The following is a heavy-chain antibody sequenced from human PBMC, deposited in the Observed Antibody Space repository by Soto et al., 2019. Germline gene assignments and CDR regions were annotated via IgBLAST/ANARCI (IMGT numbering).Heavy chain of an antibody. CDR1: GGTFSSYT. D-gene: IGHD2-15*01. CDR3: ARWIGYCSGGSCYSPYYYYGMDV. CDR2: IIPILGIA. J-gene: IGHJ6*02. V-gene: IGHV1-69*02. Sequence: QVQLVQSGAEVKKPGSSVKVSCKASGGTFSSYTISWVRQAPGQGLEWMGRIIPILGIANYAQKFQGRVMSTADKSTRTGYMELSSLRSEDTAVYYCARWIGYCSGGSCYSPYYYYGMDVWGQGTTVTVSS.